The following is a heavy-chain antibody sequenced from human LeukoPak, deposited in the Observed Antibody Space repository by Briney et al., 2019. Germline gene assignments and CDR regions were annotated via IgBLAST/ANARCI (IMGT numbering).Heavy chain of an antibody. Sequence: GGSLRLSCAASGFTFSSYGMHWVRQAPGKGLEWVAVISYDGSNKYYADSVKGRFTISRDNSKSTLYLQMNSLRAEDTAVYYCAKSRYGDYDLGYWGQGTLVTVSS. CDR1: GFTFSSYG. CDR2: ISYDGSNK. D-gene: IGHD4-17*01. V-gene: IGHV3-30*18. CDR3: AKSRYGDYDLGY. J-gene: IGHJ4*02.